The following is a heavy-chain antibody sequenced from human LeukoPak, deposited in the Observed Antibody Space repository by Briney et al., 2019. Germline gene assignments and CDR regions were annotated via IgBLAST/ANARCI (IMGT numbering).Heavy chain of an antibody. D-gene: IGHD3-10*01. V-gene: IGHV1-46*01. CDR2: INPSGGST. CDR3: AKLYFVSGNPSGDY. J-gene: IGHJ4*02. CDR1: GYTFTSYY. Sequence: ASVKVSCKASGYTFTSYYMHWVRQAPGQGLEWMGIINPSGGSTNYVQKFQGRVTMTRDMSTSTVYMELSSLRAEDTAVYYCAKLYFVSGNPSGDYWGQGTLVTISS.